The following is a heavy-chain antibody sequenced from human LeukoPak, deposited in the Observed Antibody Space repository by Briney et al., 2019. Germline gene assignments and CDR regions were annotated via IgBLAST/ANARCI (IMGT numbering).Heavy chain of an antibody. Sequence: GGSLRLSCAASGFTFSSSAMNWVRQAPGEGLEWVSTISGTGGSTYYADSVRGRFTISRDNSKNTLYLQMNSLRAEDTAVYYCAKDPGGENYWGQGTLVTVSS. CDR3: AKDPGGENY. CDR1: GFTFSSSA. V-gene: IGHV3-23*01. D-gene: IGHD2-8*02. CDR2: ISGTGGST. J-gene: IGHJ4*02.